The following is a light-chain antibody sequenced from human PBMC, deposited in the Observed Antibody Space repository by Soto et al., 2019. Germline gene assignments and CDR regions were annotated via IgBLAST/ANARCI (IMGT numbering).Light chain of an antibody. CDR3: QQYVSSPYT. J-gene: IGKJ2*01. Sequence: EIVLTQSPGTLSLSPGERATLSCRASQSVSSSYLAWYQQKPGQAPRLLNYGASIRATGIPDRFSGSGSGTDLTLTISRLEPEDFAVYYCQQYVSSPYTFGQGTKLEIK. V-gene: IGKV3-20*01. CDR1: QSVSSSY. CDR2: GAS.